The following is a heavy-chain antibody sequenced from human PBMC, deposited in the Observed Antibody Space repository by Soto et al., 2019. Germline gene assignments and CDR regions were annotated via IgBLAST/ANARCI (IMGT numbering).Heavy chain of an antibody. CDR1: GGSINSGNYY. J-gene: IGHJ4*02. V-gene: IGHV4-39*07. CDR2: IYHSGST. D-gene: IGHD1-1*01. CDR3: ARWKRSVGSVFDY. Sequence: SETLSLTCTVSGGSINSGNYYWGWVRQPPGKGLEWIGEIYHSGSTNYNPSLKSRVTISVDKSKNQFSLKLSSVTAADTAVYYCARWKRSVGSVFDYWGQGTLVTVSS.